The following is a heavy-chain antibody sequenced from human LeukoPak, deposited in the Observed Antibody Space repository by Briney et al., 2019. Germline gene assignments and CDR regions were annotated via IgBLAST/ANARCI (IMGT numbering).Heavy chain of an antibody. CDR2: ISNTGRT. Sequence: SETLSLTCTVPGGSISNYYWSWIRQPPGKGLEWIGYISNTGRTDSSPSLKSRVTLSVDTSKNQVSLKLDSATAADTAVYCCARRRDFLDYWGQGTLVTVSS. V-gene: IGHV4-59*08. CDR3: ARRRDFLDY. CDR1: GGSISNYY. J-gene: IGHJ4*02. D-gene: IGHD3-3*01.